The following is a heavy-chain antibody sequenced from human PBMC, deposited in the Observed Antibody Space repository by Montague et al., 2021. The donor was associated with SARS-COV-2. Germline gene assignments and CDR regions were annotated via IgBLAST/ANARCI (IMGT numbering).Heavy chain of an antibody. CDR3: ARSGAVPMD. Sequence: SETLSLTCTVFGCSNSSDFWKSIRQSSGQELEWNVYFYHNVGTKYNPSLKTLATISGDTSKNQFSLKLSSVTTADTAVYYCARSGAVPMDWGQGTLVTVSS. V-gene: IGHV4-59*13. J-gene: IGHJ4*02. D-gene: IGHD3-10*01. CDR2: FYHNVGT. CDR1: GCSNSSDF.